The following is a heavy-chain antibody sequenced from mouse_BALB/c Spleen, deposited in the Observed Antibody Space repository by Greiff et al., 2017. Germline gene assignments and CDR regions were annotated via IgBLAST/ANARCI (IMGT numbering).Heavy chain of an antibody. CDR1: GFAFSSYD. D-gene: IGHD2-2*01. Sequence: EVQRVESGGGLVKPGGSLKLSCAASGFAFSSYDMSWVRQTPEKRLEWVAYISSGGGSTYYPDTVKGRFTISRDNAKNTLYLQMSSLKSEDTAMYYCARHSLYGYYFDYWGQGTTLTVSS. J-gene: IGHJ2*01. CDR3: ARHSLYGYYFDY. V-gene: IGHV5-12-1*01. CDR2: ISSGGGST.